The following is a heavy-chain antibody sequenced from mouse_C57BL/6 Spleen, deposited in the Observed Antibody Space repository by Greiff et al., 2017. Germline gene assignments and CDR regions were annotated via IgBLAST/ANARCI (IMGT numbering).Heavy chain of an antibody. D-gene: IGHD1-1*01. J-gene: IGHJ2*01. CDR1: GYTFTDYE. V-gene: IGHV1-15*01. CDR3: TRSIYYYGSSYGG. Sequence: VQLQESGAELVRPGASVTLSCKASGYTFTDYEMHWVKQTPVHGLEWIGAIDPETGGTAYNQKFTGKAILTADKSSSTAYMELRSLTSEDSAVYYCTRSIYYYGSSYGGWGQGTTLTVSS. CDR2: IDPETGGT.